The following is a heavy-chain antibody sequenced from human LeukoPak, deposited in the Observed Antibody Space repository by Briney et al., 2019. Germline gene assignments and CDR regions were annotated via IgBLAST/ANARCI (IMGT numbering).Heavy chain of an antibody. CDR1: GGTFSSYA. V-gene: IGHV1-69*04. J-gene: IGHJ4*02. CDR2: IIPILGIA. D-gene: IGHD5-12*01. Sequence: GASVKVSCKASGGTFSSYAISWVRHAPGQGHEWMGMIIPILGIANYAQKFQGRVTIPADKSTSTAYMELSSLRSEDTAVYYCARDALDSGYEDPPLPDYWGQGTLVTVSS. CDR3: ARDALDSGYEDPPLPDY.